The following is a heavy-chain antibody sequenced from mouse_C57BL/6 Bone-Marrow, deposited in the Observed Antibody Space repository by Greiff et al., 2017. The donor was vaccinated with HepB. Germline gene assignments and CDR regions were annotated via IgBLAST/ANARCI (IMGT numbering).Heavy chain of an antibody. CDR3: ARGSPLAY. CDR2: IFPGSGST. J-gene: IGHJ3*01. V-gene: IGHV1-56*01. Sequence: QVQLQQSGPELVRPGASVKISCKAPGYTFTSHWIQWVRQRPGQGLEWIGEIFPGSGSTYYNEKFKGKATLTVDTSSSTAYMQLSSLTSEDSAVYFCARGSPLAYWGQGTLVTVSA. D-gene: IGHD1-3*01. CDR1: GYTFTSHW.